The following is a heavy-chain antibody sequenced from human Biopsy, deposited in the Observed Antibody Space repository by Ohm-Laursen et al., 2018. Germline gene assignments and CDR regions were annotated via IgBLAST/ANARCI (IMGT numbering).Heavy chain of an antibody. D-gene: IGHD3-22*01. V-gene: IGHV1-2*02. CDR1: GYTFTGYH. J-gene: IGHJ5*02. CDR3: TRGGYYYDSLAYYYWFDP. Sequence: GASVKASCKLSGYTFTGYHVHWVRQAPGQGLEWMGWINAKTGDTNYAQKFQGRVTMTRDTSISTAYVDLSSLRSDDAAVYYCTRGGYYYDSLAYYYWFDPWGQGTLVTVSS. CDR2: INAKTGDT.